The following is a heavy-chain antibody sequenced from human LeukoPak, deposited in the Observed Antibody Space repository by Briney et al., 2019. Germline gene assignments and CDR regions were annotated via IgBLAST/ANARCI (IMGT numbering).Heavy chain of an antibody. CDR2: ISAYNGNT. D-gene: IGHD3-22*01. V-gene: IGHV1-18*01. CDR1: GYTFTSYG. CDR3: ARSSGNRVTMIVVVIDY. Sequence: ASVKVSCKASGYTFTSYGISWVRQAPGQGLEWMGWISAYNGNTNYAQKLQGRVTMTTDTSTSTAYMELRSLRSDDTAVYYCARSSGNRVTMIVVVIDYWGQGTLVTVSS. J-gene: IGHJ4*02.